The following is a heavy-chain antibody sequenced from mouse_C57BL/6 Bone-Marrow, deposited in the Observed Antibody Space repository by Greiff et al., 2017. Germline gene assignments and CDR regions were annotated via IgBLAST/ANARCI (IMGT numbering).Heavy chain of an antibody. D-gene: IGHD6-1*01. CDR3: ARATFAY. Sequence: QVQLQQPGAELVRPGTSVKLSCKASGYTFTSYWMHWVKQRPGQGLEWFGVIDPSDSYTNYNQKFKGKATLTVDTSSSTAYMQLSSLTSEDSAVYYCARATFAYWGQGTLVTVSA. V-gene: IGHV1-59*01. CDR1: GYTFTSYW. J-gene: IGHJ3*01. CDR2: IDPSDSYT.